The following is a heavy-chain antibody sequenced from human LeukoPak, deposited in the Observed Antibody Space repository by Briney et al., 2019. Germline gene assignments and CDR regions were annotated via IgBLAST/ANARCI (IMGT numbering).Heavy chain of an antibody. Sequence: GGSLRLSCAASGFTFSSYEMNWVRQAPGKGLEWVSYISSSGKNKYFADSVKGRFTISRDNAKNSLFLQMNSLRAEDTAVYYCARVTYAVPDYWGQGTLVAVSS. V-gene: IGHV3-48*03. CDR2: ISSSGKNK. CDR3: ARVTYAVPDY. CDR1: GFTFSSYE. D-gene: IGHD2/OR15-2a*01. J-gene: IGHJ4*02.